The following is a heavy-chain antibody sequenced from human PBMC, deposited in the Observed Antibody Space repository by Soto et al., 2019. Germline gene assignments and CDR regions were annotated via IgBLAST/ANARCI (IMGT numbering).Heavy chain of an antibody. CDR1: GFTFSSYS. CDR2: ISSSSSYI. V-gene: IGHV3-21*01. D-gene: IGHD3-16*01. CDR3: ARDKYSTKHYIWGSKDAFDI. Sequence: EVQLVESGGGLVKPGGSLRLSCAASGFTFSSYSMNWVRQAPGKGLEWVSSISSSSSYIYYADSVKGRFTISRDNAKNSLYLQMNSLRAEDTAVYYCARDKYSTKHYIWGSKDAFDIWGQGTMVTVSS. J-gene: IGHJ3*02.